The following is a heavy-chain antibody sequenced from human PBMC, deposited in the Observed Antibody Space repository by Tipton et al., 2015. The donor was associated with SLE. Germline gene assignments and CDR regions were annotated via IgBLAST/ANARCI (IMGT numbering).Heavy chain of an antibody. CDR2: ISGSGGST. CDR1: GFTFSSYA. V-gene: IGHV3-23*01. D-gene: IGHD3-10*01. J-gene: IGHJ3*01. Sequence: SLRLSCAASGFTFSSYAMSWVRQAPGKGLEWVSAISGSGGSTYYADSVKGRFTISRDNSKNTLYLQMNSLRAEDTAVYYCAKEGYYGSVTRDAFDLWGQGTMVTVSS. CDR3: AKEGYYGSVTRDAFDL.